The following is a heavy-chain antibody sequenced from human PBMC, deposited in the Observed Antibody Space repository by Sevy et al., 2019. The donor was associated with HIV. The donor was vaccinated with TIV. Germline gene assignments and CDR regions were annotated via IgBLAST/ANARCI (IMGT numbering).Heavy chain of an antibody. Sequence: GGSLRLSCTASGFTFGDYAMSWFRQAPGKGLEWVGFIRSKAYGGTTEYAASVKGRFTISRDDSKSIAYLQMNSLKTEDTAVYYCTRDTYYDYVWGSYRYDYWGQRTLVTVSS. D-gene: IGHD3-16*02. CDR3: TRDTYYDYVWGSYRYDY. CDR2: IRSKAYGGTT. CDR1: GFTFGDYA. V-gene: IGHV3-49*03. J-gene: IGHJ4*02.